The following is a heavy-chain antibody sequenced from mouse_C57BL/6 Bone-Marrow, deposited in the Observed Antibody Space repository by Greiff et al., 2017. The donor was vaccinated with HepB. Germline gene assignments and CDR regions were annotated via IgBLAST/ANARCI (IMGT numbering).Heavy chain of an antibody. D-gene: IGHD1-1*01. CDR3: AREGGYYYGSSYWYFDV. V-gene: IGHV1-53*01. CDR2: INPSNGGT. J-gene: IGHJ1*03. Sequence: VQLQQPGTELVKPGASVKLSCKASGYTFTSYWMHWVKQRPGQGLEWIGNINPSNGGTNYNEKFKSKATLTVDKSSSTAYMQLSSLTSEDSAVYYGAREGGYYYGSSYWYFDVWGTGTTVTVSS. CDR1: GYTFTSYW.